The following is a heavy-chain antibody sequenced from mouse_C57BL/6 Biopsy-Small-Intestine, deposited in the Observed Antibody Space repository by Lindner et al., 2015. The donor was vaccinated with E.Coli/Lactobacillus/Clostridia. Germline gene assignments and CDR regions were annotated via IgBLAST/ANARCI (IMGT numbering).Heavy chain of an antibody. Sequence: VQLQESGPGLVAPSQSLSITCTVSGFSLTSYAISWVRQPPGKGLEWLGIIWTGGSTSYNLALQSRLSISKDNSKSQVFLKMNSLQTDDSARYYCARSDTIHYFDYWGQGTTLTVSS. J-gene: IGHJ2*01. CDR1: GFSLTSYA. D-gene: IGHD5-1-1*01. CDR3: ARSDTIHYFDY. V-gene: IGHV2-9-1*01. CDR2: IWTGGST.